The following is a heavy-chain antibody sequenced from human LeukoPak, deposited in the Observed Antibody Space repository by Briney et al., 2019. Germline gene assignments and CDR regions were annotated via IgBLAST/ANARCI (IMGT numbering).Heavy chain of an antibody. CDR1: GFKFDDYA. CDR2: ISWNSGTI. D-gene: IGHD3-10*01. J-gene: IGHJ4*02. Sequence: GGSLRLSCAASGFKFDDYAMHWVRQVPGTGLEWVSGISWNSGTIDYADSVKGRFTISRDTAKNSLYLQMTSLRAEDTALYYCAKDYGSGSYYHFEYWGQGTLVTVSS. V-gene: IGHV3-9*01. CDR3: AKDYGSGSYYHFEY.